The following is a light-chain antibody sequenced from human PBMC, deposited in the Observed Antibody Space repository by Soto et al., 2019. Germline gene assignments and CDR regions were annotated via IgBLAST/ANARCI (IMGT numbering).Light chain of an antibody. V-gene: IGKV1-5*01. J-gene: IGKJ1*01. CDR3: QHYNSYSPWT. CDR2: DAS. Sequence: DIQMTQSPSTLSASVGDRVTITCRASQSIGRWLAWYQQKPGKAPKLLIYDASSLESGVPSRFSGSGSGTEFTLTISSLQPDDIATSYCQHYNSYSPWTFGQGTKVEIK. CDR1: QSIGRW.